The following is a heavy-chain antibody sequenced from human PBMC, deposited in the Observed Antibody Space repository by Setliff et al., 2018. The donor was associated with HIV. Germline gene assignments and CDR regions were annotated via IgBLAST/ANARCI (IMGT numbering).Heavy chain of an antibody. J-gene: IGHJ3*02. V-gene: IGHV1-2*06. CDR3: ARDDTFDM. Sequence: ASVKVSCKASGYTFTDYYLHWVRQAPGQGLEWVGRIDPNSGGAIFAQVFQGRVTMARDTSISTVYMQMSRLRSDDTAVYYCARDDTFDMWGQGTMVTVSS. CDR2: IDPNSGGA. CDR1: GYTFTDYY.